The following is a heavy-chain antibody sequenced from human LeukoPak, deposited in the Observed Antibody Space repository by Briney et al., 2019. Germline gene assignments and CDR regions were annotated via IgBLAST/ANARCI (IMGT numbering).Heavy chain of an antibody. V-gene: IGHV1-46*01. CDR2: INLSGVST. J-gene: IGHJ3*02. CDR1: GYTFTSYY. D-gene: IGHD4-17*01. Sequence: ASVKDSCKASGYTFTSYYMHSVRQAPGQGLEWMGLINLSGVSTNYAQKFQGGVTISSDTSTRTVYMELSSLRSEDTAVYNCARADYGDYVTGAFDIWGQGKMVTVSS. CDR3: ARADYGDYVTGAFDI.